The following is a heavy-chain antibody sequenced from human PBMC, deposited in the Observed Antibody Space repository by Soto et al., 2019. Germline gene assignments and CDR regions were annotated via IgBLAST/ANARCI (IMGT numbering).Heavy chain of an antibody. CDR3: SRGRDPYKGGRT. D-gene: IGHD1-1*01. V-gene: IGHV4-34*02. J-gene: IGHJ5*02. CDR1: SGSFSTYY. CDR2: IHPSGDT. Sequence: QVQLQQWGAGLLKPSETLSLTCAVDSGSFSTYYCSWTRQPPGKGLEWIGEIHPSGDTDYNPSLSNRVTISLDTSKNQLSLKLTSVTAADTAVYFCSRGRDPYKGGRTWVQGTLVTVSS.